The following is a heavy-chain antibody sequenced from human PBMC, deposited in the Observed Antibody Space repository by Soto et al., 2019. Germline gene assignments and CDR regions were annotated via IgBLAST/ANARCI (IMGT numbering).Heavy chain of an antibody. CDR3: AKRGGTSGYYPWDY. Sequence: EVQLLESGGDLVQPGGSLRLSCAASGFIFSSYGMSWVRQAPGKGLEWVSAMTGSGGVTYYADSVKGRFTISRNNSKNTLYLQMNSLRADDTAVYYCAKRGGTSGYYPWDYWGQGILFTVSS. CDR2: MTGSGGVT. D-gene: IGHD3-22*01. V-gene: IGHV3-23*01. CDR1: GFIFSSYG. J-gene: IGHJ4*02.